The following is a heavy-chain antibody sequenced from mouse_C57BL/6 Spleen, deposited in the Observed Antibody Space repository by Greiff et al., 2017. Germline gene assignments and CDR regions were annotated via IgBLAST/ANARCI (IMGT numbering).Heavy chain of an antibody. CDR1: GFTFSDYG. CDR2: ISRGSSTI. Sequence: EVMLVESGGGLVKPGGSLKLSCAASGFTFSDYGMHWVRQAPEKGLEWVAYISRGSSTIYYADTVKGRFTISRDNAKNTLFLQMTSLRSEDTAMYYCARRLRAYFDYWGQGTTLTVSS. D-gene: IGHD2-4*01. V-gene: IGHV5-17*01. CDR3: ARRLRAYFDY. J-gene: IGHJ2*01.